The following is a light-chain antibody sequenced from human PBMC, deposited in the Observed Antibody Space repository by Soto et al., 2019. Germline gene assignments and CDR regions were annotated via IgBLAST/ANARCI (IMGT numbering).Light chain of an antibody. CDR2: DVL. CDR1: QGISSA. J-gene: IGKJ5*01. V-gene: IGKV1-13*02. CDR3: QQLETYPLT. Sequence: AIQVTQSPSSLSASVGDTVTITCRASQGISSAFAWYQQKPGKVPRLLIYDVLNLQSGVPSRFSGSGSGTDFTLTISRLQPEDFATYYCQQLETYPLTFGQGTRLEI.